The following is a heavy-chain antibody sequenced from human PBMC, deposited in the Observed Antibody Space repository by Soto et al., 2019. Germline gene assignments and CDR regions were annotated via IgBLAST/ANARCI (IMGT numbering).Heavy chain of an antibody. CDR1: AFTLDDYA. D-gene: IGHD3-10*02. CDR2: ISWNSGSI. Sequence: PGRSRRLASAPAAFTLDDYAMHWVRQAQGKGLEWGSGISWNSGSIGYADSVRGRFTIARDNAKNSLYLQMNSLRAEDTALYYCAKDTLFDTDAFDIWGQGTMVTVSS. CDR3: AKDTLFDTDAFDI. V-gene: IGHV3-9*01. J-gene: IGHJ3*02.